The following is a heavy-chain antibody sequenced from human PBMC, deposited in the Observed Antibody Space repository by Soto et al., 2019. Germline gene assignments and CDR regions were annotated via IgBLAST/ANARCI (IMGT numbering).Heavy chain of an antibody. Sequence: GGSLRLSCAASGFTFSSYAMSWVRQAPGKGPEWVADITNSGGTTYYADSVKGRFTISRDNPKKTLYLQMNSLRAEDTAVYYCATETLGQASFYYMDVWGKGTTVTVSS. CDR1: GFTFSSYA. V-gene: IGHV3-23*01. CDR2: ITNSGGTT. CDR3: ATETLGQASFYYMDV. J-gene: IGHJ6*03.